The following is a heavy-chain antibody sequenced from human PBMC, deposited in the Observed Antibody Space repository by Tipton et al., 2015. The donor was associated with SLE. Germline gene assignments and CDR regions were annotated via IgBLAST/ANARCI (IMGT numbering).Heavy chain of an antibody. J-gene: IGHJ4*02. CDR2: MYYSGST. V-gene: IGHV4-59*01. CDR3: AREIRQSGWFVY. CDR1: GDSISGYY. Sequence: TLSLTCTVSGDSISGYYWSWIRQPPGKGLEWIGYMYYSGSTNYNPSLKSRVTISVDTSKNQFSLKLSSVTAADTAVYFCAREIRQSGWFVYWGQGTLVTVSS. D-gene: IGHD6-19*01.